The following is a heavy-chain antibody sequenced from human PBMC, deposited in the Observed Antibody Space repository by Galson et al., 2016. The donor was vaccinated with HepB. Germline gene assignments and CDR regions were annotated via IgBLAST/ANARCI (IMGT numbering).Heavy chain of an antibody. D-gene: IGHD2-21*01. J-gene: IGHJ5*02. CDR2: INVDGSEE. CDR3: ARDAAYCGPTTCHSGWFDP. Sequence: SLRLSCAASGFTFSSYWMSWVRQAPGKGLEWVVNINVDGSEEYYVDSVRGRFTISRDNSKNTLYLHMNSLRAEDTAVYYCARDAAYCGPTTCHSGWFDPWGQGTLVTVSS. CDR1: GFTFSSYW. V-gene: IGHV3-7*05.